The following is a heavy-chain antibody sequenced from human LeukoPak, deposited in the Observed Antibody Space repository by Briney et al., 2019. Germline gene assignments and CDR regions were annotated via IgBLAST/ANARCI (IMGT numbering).Heavy chain of an antibody. Sequence: GGSLRLSCTASGFTFNTYAMHWVRQAPGKGLEWVAVIWYDGSNKYYADSVRGRFTISRDNSKNTLYLQMNSLRADDTAIYYCVRDPSCSGGGCYYYYGMDVWGQGTTVTVSS. V-gene: IGHV3-33*08. J-gene: IGHJ6*02. CDR3: VRDPSCSGGGCYYYYGMDV. CDR1: GFTFNTYA. D-gene: IGHD2-15*01. CDR2: IWYDGSNK.